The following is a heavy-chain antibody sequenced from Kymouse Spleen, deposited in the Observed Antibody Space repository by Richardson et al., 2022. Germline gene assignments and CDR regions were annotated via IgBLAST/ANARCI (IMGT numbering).Heavy chain of an antibody. CDR2: ISYDGSNK. J-gene: IGHJ4*02. CDR1: GFTFSSYG. CDR3: AKLLWFGELSFDY. D-gene: IGHD3-10*01. Sequence: QVQLVESGGGVVQPGRSLRLSCAASGFTFSSYGMHWVRQAPGKGLEWVAVISYDGSNKYYADSVKGRFTISRDNSKNTLYLQMNSLRAEDTAVYYCAKLLWFGELSFDYWGQGTLVTVSS. V-gene: IGHV3-30*18.